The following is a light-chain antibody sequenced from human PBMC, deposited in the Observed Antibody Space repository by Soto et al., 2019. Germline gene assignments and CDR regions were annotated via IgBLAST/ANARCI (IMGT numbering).Light chain of an antibody. V-gene: IGKV3-20*01. CDR3: HQYGSSPSYT. Sequence: EIVLTQSPGTLSLSPGERATLSCGASQSVSSSSYLAWYQQKPGQAPGLLIYAASRRATGIPDRFSGSGSGTDFTLTISRLEPEDFAVYYCHQYGSSPSYTFGQGTKLEIK. CDR1: QSVSSSSY. J-gene: IGKJ2*01. CDR2: AAS.